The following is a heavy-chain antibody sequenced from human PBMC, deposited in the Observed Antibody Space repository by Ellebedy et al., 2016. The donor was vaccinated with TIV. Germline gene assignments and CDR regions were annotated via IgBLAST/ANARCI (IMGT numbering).Heavy chain of an antibody. CDR1: EGSLSSHY. CDR3: AREPVAGLYYYYGMDV. V-gene: IGHV4-59*11. J-gene: IGHJ6*02. CDR2: IYYSGST. Sequence: MPSETLSLTCTVSEGSLSSHYWSWIRQPPGKGLEWIGYIYYSGSTNYNPSLKSRVTISVDTSKNQFSLKLSSVTAADTAVYYCAREPVAGLYYYYGMDVWGQGTTVTVSS. D-gene: IGHD6-19*01.